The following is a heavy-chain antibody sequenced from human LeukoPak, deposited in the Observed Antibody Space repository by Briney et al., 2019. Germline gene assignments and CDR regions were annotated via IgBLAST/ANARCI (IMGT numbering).Heavy chain of an antibody. CDR2: ISSSGSTI. J-gene: IGHJ3*02. V-gene: IGHV3-11*01. D-gene: IGHD3-22*01. Sequence: GGSLRLSCAASGFTSSDYYMSWIRQAPGKGLEWVSYISSSGSTIYYADSVKGRFTISRDNAKNSLYLQMNSLRAEDTAVYYCARDMIVAGADAFDIWGQGTMLTVSS. CDR1: GFTSSDYY. CDR3: ARDMIVAGADAFDI.